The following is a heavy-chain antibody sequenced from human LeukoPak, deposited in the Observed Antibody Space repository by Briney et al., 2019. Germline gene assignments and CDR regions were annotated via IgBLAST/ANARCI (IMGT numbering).Heavy chain of an antibody. J-gene: IGHJ4*02. CDR3: AKDQVVAAAGRLLGRRSIDY. V-gene: IGHV3-30*18. CDR1: GFTFSSYG. CDR2: ISYDGSNK. D-gene: IGHD6-13*01. Sequence: PGGSLRLSCAASGFTFSSYGMHWVRQAPGKGLEWVAVISYDGSNKYYADSVKGRFTISRDNSKNTLYLQMNSLRAEDTAVYYCAKDQVVAAAGRLLGRRSIDYRGQGTLVTVSS.